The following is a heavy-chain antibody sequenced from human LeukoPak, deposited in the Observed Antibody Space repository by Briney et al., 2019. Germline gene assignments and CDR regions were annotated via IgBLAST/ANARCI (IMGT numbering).Heavy chain of an antibody. CDR2: IFYTGKT. V-gene: IGHV4-39*01. CDR1: GGPIATGSFY. J-gene: IGHJ6*02. D-gene: IGHD3-22*01. CDR3: ASLDPCYFNSGSCTYYYSMDV. Sequence: SETLSLTCTVSGGPIATGSFYWGWIRQSPGKGLGWIGTIFYTGKTHYSTSLKSRVTISVDLSQNKFSLNLASVTAADTALYYCASLDPCYFNSGSCTYYYSMDVWGQGTTVTVAS.